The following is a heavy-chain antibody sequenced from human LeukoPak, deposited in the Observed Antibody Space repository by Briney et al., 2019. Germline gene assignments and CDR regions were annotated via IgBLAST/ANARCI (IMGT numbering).Heavy chain of an antibody. J-gene: IGHJ6*03. CDR1: GYTFTSYG. D-gene: IGHD3-9*01. Sequence: ASVKVSCKASGYTFTSYGTSWVRRAPGQGLEWMGWISAYNGNTNYAQKLQGRVTMTTDTSTSTAYMELRSLRSDDTAVYYCARMDGITIDYYYMDVWGKGTTVTVSS. V-gene: IGHV1-18*01. CDR3: ARMDGITIDYYYMDV. CDR2: ISAYNGNT.